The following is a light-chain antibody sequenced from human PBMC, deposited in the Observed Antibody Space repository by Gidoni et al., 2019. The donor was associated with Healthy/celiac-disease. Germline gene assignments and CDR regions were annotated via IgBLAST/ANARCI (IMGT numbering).Light chain of an antibody. V-gene: IGLV1-47*01. CDR3: AAWDDSRSGL. J-gene: IGLJ2*01. CDR2: RNN. CDR1: SSNIGSNY. Sequence: QSVLTQPPSASGTPGQRVTISSSGRSSNIGSNYVYWYQQLPVTPPKLLISRNNQRTSVVPDRVSGSKSGTSASLAISGRRSEDEAEYYCAAWDDSRSGLFGGGTKRTVL.